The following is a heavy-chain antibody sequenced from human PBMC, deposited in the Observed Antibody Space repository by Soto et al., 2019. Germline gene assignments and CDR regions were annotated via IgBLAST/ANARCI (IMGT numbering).Heavy chain of an antibody. Sequence: QVQLVQSGAEVQKPGSSVKVSCKASGGTFSSHAISWVRQAPGQGLEWMGGIIPFFKAANYAQKFQGRVTITADDHTSTAYMDLYSLRSEDTAVYYCARDVPLNYYDGTFSYYAMDVWCQGTTVTVSS. CDR3: ARDVPLNYYDGTFSYYAMDV. CDR1: GGTFSSHA. CDR2: IIPFFKAA. D-gene: IGHD3-16*01. J-gene: IGHJ6*02. V-gene: IGHV1-69*01.